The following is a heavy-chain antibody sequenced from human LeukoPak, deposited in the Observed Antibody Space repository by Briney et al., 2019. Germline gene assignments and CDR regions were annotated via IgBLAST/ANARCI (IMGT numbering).Heavy chain of an antibody. V-gene: IGHV3-23*01. CDR3: TRGTGAYSSGWGFDY. Sequence: GGSLRLSCTGSGFVLSSYEMTWFRQAPGKGLEWVSSVDYSGDSPYYADSVKGRFTISRDNAKNSLYLQMNSLRAEDTAVYYCTRGTGAYSSGWGFDYWGQGTLVTVSS. D-gene: IGHD6-19*01. CDR2: VDYSGDSP. J-gene: IGHJ4*02. CDR1: GFVLSSYE.